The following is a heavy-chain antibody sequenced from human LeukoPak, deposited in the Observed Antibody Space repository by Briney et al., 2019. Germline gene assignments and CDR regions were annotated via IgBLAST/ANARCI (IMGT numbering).Heavy chain of an antibody. D-gene: IGHD6-19*01. J-gene: IGHJ4*02. CDR3: ARDSYYSSGWYDDY. CDR1: GGTFSSYA. CDR2: IIPILSIA. V-gene: IGHV1-69*04. Sequence: GSSVKVSCKASGGTFSSYAISWVRQAPGQGLEWMGRIIPILSIANYAQKFQGRVTITADKSTSTAYMELSSLRSEDTAVYYCARDSYYSSGWYDDYWGQGTLVTVSS.